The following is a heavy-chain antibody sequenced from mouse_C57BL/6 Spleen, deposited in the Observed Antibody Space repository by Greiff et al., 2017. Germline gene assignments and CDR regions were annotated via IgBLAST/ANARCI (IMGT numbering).Heavy chain of an antibody. CDR1: GFTFSDYG. D-gene: IGHD1-1*01. J-gene: IGHJ2*01. CDR2: ISSGSSTI. CDR3: ARGGDYYAYY. V-gene: IGHV5-17*01. Sequence: VQLKESGGGLVKPGGSLKLSCAASGFTFSDYGMHWVRQAPEKGLEWVAYISSGSSTIYYADTVKGRFTLSRDNAKNTLFLQMTSLRSEDTAMYYCARGGDYYAYYWGQGTTLTVSS.